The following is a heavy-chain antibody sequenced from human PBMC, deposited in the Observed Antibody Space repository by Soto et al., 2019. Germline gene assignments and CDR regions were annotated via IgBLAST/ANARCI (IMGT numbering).Heavy chain of an antibody. CDR1: GGSISSYY. CDR2: TSTSGRT. D-gene: IGHD2-15*01. J-gene: IGHJ3*01. CDR3: ARARIGYCSGCSCLDAFDV. Sequence: QVQLPESGPGLVKPSETLSLTCTVSGGSISSYYLSWIRQPAGKGLEWMGRTSTSGRTNYNPTLKSRVTMSVDTSNNPFSLKLSSGTAADTAVYYCARARIGYCSGCSCLDAFDVWGLGTMVTVSS. V-gene: IGHV4-4*07.